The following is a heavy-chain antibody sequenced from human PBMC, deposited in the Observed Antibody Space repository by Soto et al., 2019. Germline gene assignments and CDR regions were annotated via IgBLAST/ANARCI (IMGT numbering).Heavy chain of an antibody. CDR1: GGSISNFY. CDR2: VDYSGTA. CDR3: ERADTAMTTPCDY. D-gene: IGHD5-18*01. Sequence: QVQLQESGPGLVKPPETLSLTCTVSGGSISNFYWSWIRQPLGKGLEWIGYVDYSGTANYNPSLKSRVSMSVDTSKNQLSLKVTSVTAADTAMYYCERADTAMTTPCDYWGQGTLVTVSS. V-gene: IGHV4-59*12. J-gene: IGHJ4*02.